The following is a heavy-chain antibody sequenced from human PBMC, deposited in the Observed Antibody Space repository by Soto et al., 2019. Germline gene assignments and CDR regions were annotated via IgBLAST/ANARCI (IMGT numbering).Heavy chain of an antibody. V-gene: IGHV3-21*01. CDR3: ARWPQLDLNWFDP. J-gene: IGHJ5*02. D-gene: IGHD6-13*01. Sequence: EVPLVESGGGLVKPGGSLRLSCAASGFTFSSYSMNWVRQAPGKGLEWVSSISSSSSYISYADSVKGRFTISRDNAKNSLYLQMTSLRAEDTAVYYCARWPQLDLNWFDPWGQGTLVTVSS. CDR2: ISSSSSYI. CDR1: GFTFSSYS.